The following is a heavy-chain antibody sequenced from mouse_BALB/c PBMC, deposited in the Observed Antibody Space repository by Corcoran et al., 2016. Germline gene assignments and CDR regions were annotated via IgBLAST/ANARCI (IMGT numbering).Heavy chain of an antibody. CDR3: APFSYYYGSFYAMDY. CDR2: IDPANGNT. V-gene: IGHV14-3*02. CDR1: GFNIKDTY. Sequence: EVQLQQSGAELVKPGASVKLSCTASGFNIKDTYMHWVKQRPEQGLEWIGRIDPANGNTKYDPKFQGKATITADTSSNTAYLQLSSLTSEDTAVYYCAPFSYYYGSFYAMDYWGQGTSVTVSS. J-gene: IGHJ4*01. D-gene: IGHD1-1*01.